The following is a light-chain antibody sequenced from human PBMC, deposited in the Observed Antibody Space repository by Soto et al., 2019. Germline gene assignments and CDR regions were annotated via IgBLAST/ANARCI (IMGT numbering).Light chain of an antibody. V-gene: IGKV1-27*01. CDR2: AAS. J-gene: IGKJ5*01. Sequence: DIQMTQSPSSLSASVGDRVTITCRASQGISNYLAWYQQKPGKVPKLLIYAASTLQSGVPSRFSGSGSGTDFTLTISSLQPDDVATYYCQQYNSAPSITFGQGTRLE. CDR1: QGISNY. CDR3: QQYNSAPSIT.